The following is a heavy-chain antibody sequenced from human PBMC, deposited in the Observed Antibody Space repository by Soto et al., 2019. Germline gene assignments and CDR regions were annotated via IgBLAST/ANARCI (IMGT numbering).Heavy chain of an antibody. J-gene: IGHJ4*02. V-gene: IGHV4-31*03. CDR1: GGSIYSAGDY. D-gene: IGHD3-22*01. CDR3: ALDRSGYSKFDH. CDR2: IYSIGST. Sequence: TLSLTCTVSGGSIYSAGDYCTWIRQHPGKGLEWIGYIYSIGSTYFNPALKRRLAMSVDTSKNQFSRELTSVNAADTAIYSCALDRSGYSKFDHWGKGTLVTV.